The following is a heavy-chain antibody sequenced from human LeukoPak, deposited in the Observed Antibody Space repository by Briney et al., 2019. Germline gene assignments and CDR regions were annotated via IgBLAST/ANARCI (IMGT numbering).Heavy chain of an antibody. V-gene: IGHV4-34*01. J-gene: IGHJ4*02. CDR3: ARLGADCSGGSCYRFFDY. CDR2: IYYSGST. Sequence: SETLSLTCAVYGGSFSGYYWSWIRQPPGKGLEWIGSIYYSGSTYYNPSLKSRVTISVDTSKNQFSLKLSSVTAADTAVYYCARLGADCSGGSCYRFFDYWGQGTLVTVSS. CDR1: GGSFSGYY. D-gene: IGHD2-15*01.